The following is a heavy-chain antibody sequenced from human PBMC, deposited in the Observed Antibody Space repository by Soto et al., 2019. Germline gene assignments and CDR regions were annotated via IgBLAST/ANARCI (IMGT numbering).Heavy chain of an antibody. Sequence: ASVKVSCKASGYTFFNYGISWVRQAPGQGLEWMGWISAYNGNRNYAEKFQGRATITTEESTSTAYMELSSLRSEDTAVYYCAGCYGSGSYSHYYYYYGMDVWGQGTTVTVSS. CDR1: GYTFFNYG. J-gene: IGHJ6*02. D-gene: IGHD3-10*01. V-gene: IGHV1-18*01. CDR2: ISAYNGNR. CDR3: AGCYGSGSYSHYYYYYGMDV.